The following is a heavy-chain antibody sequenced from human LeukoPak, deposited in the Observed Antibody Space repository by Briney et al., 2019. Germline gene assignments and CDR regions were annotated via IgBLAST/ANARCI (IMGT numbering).Heavy chain of an antibody. CDR2: ISGYNGNT. CDR1: GYTFTSSG. CDR3: ARENSYYDSRGYWLYYFDH. D-gene: IGHD3-22*01. J-gene: IGHJ4*02. Sequence: GASLKASCKASGYTFTSSGITWVRQAPGHGLEGIGWISGYNGNTQYEQNLQGRVTMTMDTDTSTAYMELMSLKSDDTAVYYCARENSYYDSRGYWLYYFDHWGQGTLVTVSS. V-gene: IGHV1-18*01.